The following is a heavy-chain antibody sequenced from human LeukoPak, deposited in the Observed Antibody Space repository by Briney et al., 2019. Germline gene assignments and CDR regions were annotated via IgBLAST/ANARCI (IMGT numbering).Heavy chain of an antibody. D-gene: IGHD3-10*01. CDR1: GGSFSGYY. CDR2: INHSGST. J-gene: IGHJ2*01. V-gene: IGHV4-34*01. Sequence: SETLSLTCAVYGGSFSGYYWSWIRQPPGKGLEWIGEINHSGSTNYNPSLKSRVTISVDTSKNQFFLKLSSVTAADTAVYYCARYSGRYRYFDLWGRGTLVTVSS. CDR3: ARYSGRYRYFDL.